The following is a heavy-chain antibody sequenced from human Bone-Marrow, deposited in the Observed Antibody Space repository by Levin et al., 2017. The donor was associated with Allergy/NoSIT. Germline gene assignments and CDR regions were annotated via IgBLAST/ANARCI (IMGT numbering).Heavy chain of an antibody. CDR1: GFTFSSYA. CDR3: ARSDDFWSGYGIDY. Sequence: GGSLRLSCAASGFTFSSYAMHWVRQAPGKGLEWVAVISYDGSNKYYADSVKGRFTISRDNSKNTLYLQMNSLRAEDTAVYYCARSDDFWSGYGIDYWGQGTLVTVSS. V-gene: IGHV3-30-3*01. D-gene: IGHD3-3*01. J-gene: IGHJ4*02. CDR2: ISYDGSNK.